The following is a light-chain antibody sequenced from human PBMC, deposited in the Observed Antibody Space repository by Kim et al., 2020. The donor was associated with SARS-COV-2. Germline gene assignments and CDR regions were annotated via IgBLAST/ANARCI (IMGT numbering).Light chain of an antibody. CDR3: QQRDSLPPFT. Sequence: EIVLTQSPATLSLSPGERATLSCRASQNINSYLAWYQHKPGQAPRLLIYDASNRATGIPAKFTGSGSGTDFTLTISDLEPEDFAIYYCQQRDSLPPFTFGQGTRLEIK. J-gene: IGKJ5*01. CDR2: DAS. CDR1: QNINSY. V-gene: IGKV3-11*01.